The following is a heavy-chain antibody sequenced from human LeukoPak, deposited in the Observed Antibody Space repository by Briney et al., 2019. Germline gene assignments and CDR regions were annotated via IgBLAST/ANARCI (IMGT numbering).Heavy chain of an antibody. CDR2: ISGSGGST. D-gene: IGHD3-9*01. V-gene: IGHV3-23*01. Sequence: PGGSLRLSCAASGFTFSSYAVSWVRQAPGKWLEWVSAISGSGGSTCYADSVKGRFTISRDNSKNTLYLQMNSLRAEDTAVYYCAKISGPKLRYFDWLLERAHYYFDYWGQGTLVTVSS. J-gene: IGHJ4*02. CDR1: GFTFSSYA. CDR3: AKISGPKLRYFDWLLERAHYYFDY.